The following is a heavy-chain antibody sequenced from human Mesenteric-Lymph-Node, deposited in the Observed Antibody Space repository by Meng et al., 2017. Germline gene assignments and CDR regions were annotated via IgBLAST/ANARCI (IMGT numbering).Heavy chain of an antibody. V-gene: IGHV4-39*07. CDR1: GGSISSSSYY. J-gene: IGHJ2*01. CDR2: IYHSGST. Sequence: QLQLQESGPGLVKPSETLSLTCTVSGGSISSSSYYWGWIRQPPGKGLEWIGSIYHSGSTNYNPSLKSRVTISVGTSKNQFSLKLSSVTAADTAVYYCARGQKGYFDLWGRGTLVTVSS. CDR3: ARGQKGYFDL.